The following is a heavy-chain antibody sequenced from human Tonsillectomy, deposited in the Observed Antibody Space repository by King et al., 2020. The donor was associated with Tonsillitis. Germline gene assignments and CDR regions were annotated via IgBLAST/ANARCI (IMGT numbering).Heavy chain of an antibody. Sequence: VQLVESGGGLVKPGGSLRLSCAASGFTFSSYSMNWVRQAPGRGLEWVSPIISGSSYIYYADSVKGRITISRDNAKNSLYLQMNSLRAEDTAVYYCATLDPLDGGNPVDYWGQGTLVTVSS. V-gene: IGHV3-21*01. CDR1: GFTFSSYS. D-gene: IGHD4-23*01. CDR2: IISGSSYI. J-gene: IGHJ4*02. CDR3: ATLDPLDGGNPVDY.